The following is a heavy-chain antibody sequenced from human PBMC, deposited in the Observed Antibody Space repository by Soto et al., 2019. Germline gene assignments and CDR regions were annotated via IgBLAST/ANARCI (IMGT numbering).Heavy chain of an antibody. CDR1: GASISGFY. J-gene: IGHJ5*02. CDR3: VRDGTKTLRDWFDP. V-gene: IGHV4-4*07. CDR2: IYATGTT. D-gene: IGHD1-1*01. Sequence: SETLSLTCTVSGASISGFYWSWIRKSAGKGLEWIGRIYATGTTDYNPSLKSRVTMSVDTSKKQFSLKLRSVTAADTAVYYCVRDGTKTLRDWFDPWGQGISVTVSS.